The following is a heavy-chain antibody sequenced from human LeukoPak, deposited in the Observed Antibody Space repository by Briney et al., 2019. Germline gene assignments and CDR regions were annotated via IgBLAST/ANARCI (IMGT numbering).Heavy chain of an antibody. CDR1: GYSFTTYW. D-gene: IGHD3-10*01. Sequence: RHGESLKISCKGSGYSFTTYWIGWVRQMPGKGLEWMGIIYPGDSDTRYSPSFQGQVTISADKSISTAYLQWSSLKASDTAMYYCARRLPNYYASGNAFDIWGQGTMVTVSS. CDR3: ARRLPNYYASGNAFDI. J-gene: IGHJ3*02. V-gene: IGHV5-51*01. CDR2: IYPGDSDT.